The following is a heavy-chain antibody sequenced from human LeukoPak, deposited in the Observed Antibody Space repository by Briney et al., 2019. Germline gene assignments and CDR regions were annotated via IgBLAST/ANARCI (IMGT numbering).Heavy chain of an antibody. D-gene: IGHD2-8*01. CDR1: GGSISSSSYY. Sequence: SETLSLTCTVSGGSISSSSYYWGWIRQPPGKGLEWIGRIYYSGSTYYNPSLKSRVTISVDTSKNQFSLKLSSVTAADTAVYYCARGGVQDIVLMVYATAYNWFDPWGQGTLVTVSS. V-gene: IGHV4-39*07. CDR2: IYYSGST. CDR3: ARGGVQDIVLMVYATAYNWFDP. J-gene: IGHJ5*02.